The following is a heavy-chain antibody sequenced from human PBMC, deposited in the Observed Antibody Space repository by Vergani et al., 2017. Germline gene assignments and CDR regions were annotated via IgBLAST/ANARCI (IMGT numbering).Heavy chain of an antibody. J-gene: IGHJ5*02. Sequence: EMQLVQSGAEVRKPGESVKISCRTSGYNFDIYWIGWVRQMPGKGLEWMGIVYPADSDTRYSPSFKGQVTVSADKSTSTAFLEWSGLKVTDTAMYYCARQGGYCSGGSCYWFDPWGQGTLVTVSS. D-gene: IGHD2-15*01. CDR1: GYNFDIYW. V-gene: IGHV5-51*01. CDR2: VYPADSDT. CDR3: ARQGGYCSGGSCYWFDP.